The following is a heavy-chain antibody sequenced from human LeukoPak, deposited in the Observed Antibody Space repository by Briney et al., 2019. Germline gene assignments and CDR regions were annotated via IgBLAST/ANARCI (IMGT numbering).Heavy chain of an antibody. J-gene: IGHJ5*02. Sequence: ASVKVSCKASGYTFTGYYMHWVRQAPGQGLEWMGWINPNSGGTNYAQKFQGRVTMTRDTSISTAYMELSRLRPDDTAVYYCAREGIVVVPAADNWFDPWGQGTLVTVSS. CDR1: GYTFTGYY. V-gene: IGHV1-2*02. CDR2: INPNSGGT. CDR3: AREGIVVVPAADNWFDP. D-gene: IGHD2-2*01.